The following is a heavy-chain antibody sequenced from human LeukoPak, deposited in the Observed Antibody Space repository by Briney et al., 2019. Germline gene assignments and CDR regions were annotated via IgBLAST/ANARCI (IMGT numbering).Heavy chain of an antibody. V-gene: IGHV3-30*18. J-gene: IGHJ4*02. CDR3: AKDRQQDIMTTIGDY. CDR1: GFSFSNAW. D-gene: IGHD5-12*01. Sequence: GGSLRLSCAASGFSFSNAWMSWVRQAPGKGLEWVAVISYDGSNKYHADSVKDRFTISRDNSKNTLYLQMNSLRAEDTAVYYCAKDRQQDIMTTIGDYWGQGTLVTVSS. CDR2: ISYDGSNK.